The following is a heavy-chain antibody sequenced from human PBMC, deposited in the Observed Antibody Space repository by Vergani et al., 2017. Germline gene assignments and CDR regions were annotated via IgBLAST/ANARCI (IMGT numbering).Heavy chain of an antibody. J-gene: IGHJ5*02. CDR3: ARVAVAGQWFDP. D-gene: IGHD6-19*01. Sequence: QVQLVQSGAEVKKPGASVKVSCKASGYTFTSYDINWVRQATGQGLEWMGIINPRGGSTSYAQKFQGRITMTRDTSTSTVYMELSSLRAEDTAVYYCARVAVAGQWFDPWGQGTLGTVSS. V-gene: IGHV1-46*01. CDR2: INPRGGST. CDR1: GYTFTSYD.